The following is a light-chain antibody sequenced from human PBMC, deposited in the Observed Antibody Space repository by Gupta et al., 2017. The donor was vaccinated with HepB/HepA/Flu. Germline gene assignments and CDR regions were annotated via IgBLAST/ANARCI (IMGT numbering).Light chain of an antibody. CDR1: SSDVGAYYL. CDR3: YSYAGSSSYV. Sequence: QSALPQPASVSGSPGQSITISCAGSSSDVGAYYLVSWYQQHPGKAPKLLIYEVSKRPSGVSYRISGSKSGNTASLTISGLQAEDEADYYCYSYAGSSSYVFGTGTKVTVL. J-gene: IGLJ1*01. CDR2: EVS. V-gene: IGLV2-23*02.